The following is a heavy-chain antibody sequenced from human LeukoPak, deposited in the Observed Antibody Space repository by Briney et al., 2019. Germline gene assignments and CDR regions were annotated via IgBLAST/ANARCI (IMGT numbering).Heavy chain of an antibody. CDR3: ARYTSSWFLDY. D-gene: IGHD6-13*01. CDR2: TYYRSKWYS. Sequence: SQTLSLTCVISGDSVFSNSAAWNWIMQSPSRGLAWLGRTYYRSKWYSDYAVSVRSRITINPDTSKNQFSLQLNSVTPGDTAVYYCARYTSSWFLDYWGQGTLVIVSS. J-gene: IGHJ4*02. CDR1: GDSVFSNSAA. V-gene: IGHV6-1*01.